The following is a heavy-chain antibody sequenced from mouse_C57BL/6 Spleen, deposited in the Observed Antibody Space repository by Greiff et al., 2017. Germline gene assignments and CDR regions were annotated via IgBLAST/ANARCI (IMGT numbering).Heavy chain of an antibody. J-gene: IGHJ1*03. D-gene: IGHD2-4*01. V-gene: IGHV1-39*01. CDR1: GYSFTDYN. CDR2: INPNYGTT. Sequence: EVQLQQSGPELVKPGASVKISCKASGYSFTDYNMNWVQQSNGTSLEWIGVINPNYGTTSYNQKFKGKATLTVDQSSSTAYMQLNRLTSEDSAVYYGARRYYEYDGEYFDVWGTGTTVTVSA. CDR3: ARRYYEYDGEYFDV.